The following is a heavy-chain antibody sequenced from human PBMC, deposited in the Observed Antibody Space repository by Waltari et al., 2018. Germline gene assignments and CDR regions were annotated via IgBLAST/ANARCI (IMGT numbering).Heavy chain of an antibody. D-gene: IGHD6-13*01. CDR3: AASGGGIAAAGPYYFDY. V-gene: IGHV4-59*11. Sequence: QVQLQESGPGLVKPSETLSLPCTVSGGSISSHYWSWIRQPPGKGLESIGYIYYSGSTNYNPSLKSRVTISVDTSKNQFSLKLSSVTAADTAVYYCAASGGGIAAAGPYYFDYWGQGTLVTVSS. J-gene: IGHJ4*02. CDR2: IYYSGST. CDR1: GGSISSHY.